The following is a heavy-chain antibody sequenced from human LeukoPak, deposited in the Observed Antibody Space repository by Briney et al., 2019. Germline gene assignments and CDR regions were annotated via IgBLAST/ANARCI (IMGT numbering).Heavy chain of an antibody. D-gene: IGHD6-13*01. Sequence: PGGSLRLSCAVSGFTFSTYWMSWVRQAPGKGLEWVANIKQDGSQKYYVHSVKGRFTISRDNAKNSLYLQMNSLRAEDTAVYYCARDARQQLVERFDYWGQGTLVTVSS. CDR2: IKQDGSQK. CDR3: ARDARQQLVERFDY. J-gene: IGHJ4*02. V-gene: IGHV3-7*03. CDR1: GFTFSTYW.